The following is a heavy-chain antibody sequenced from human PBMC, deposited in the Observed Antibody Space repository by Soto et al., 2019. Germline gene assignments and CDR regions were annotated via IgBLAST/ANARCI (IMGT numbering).Heavy chain of an antibody. CDR2: IIPIFGTA. CDR1: GGTFSSYA. CDR3: ARGSEPVTIFGVVIAGWFDP. Sequence: QVQLVQSGAEVKKPGSSVKVSCKASGGTFSSYAISWVRQAPGQGREWMGGIIPIFGTANYEQKFQGRVTITADESTSTAYMELSSLRSEDTAVYYCARGSEPVTIFGVVIAGWFDPWGQGTLVTVSS. D-gene: IGHD3-3*01. V-gene: IGHV1-69*01. J-gene: IGHJ5*02.